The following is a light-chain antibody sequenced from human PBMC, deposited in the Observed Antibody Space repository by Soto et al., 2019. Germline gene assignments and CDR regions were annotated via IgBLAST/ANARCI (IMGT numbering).Light chain of an antibody. CDR3: QQSFSTPQP. V-gene: IGKV1-39*01. CDR1: QNIDKY. Sequence: DIQVTQSPSSLAASVGDTVSITCRASQNIDKYLNWYQQKPGKAPEVLIYGASSLESGVPSGFSGSGSGRDFTLTITSLRPEDFATYYCQQSFSTPQPFGQGTKVEI. J-gene: IGKJ2*01. CDR2: GAS.